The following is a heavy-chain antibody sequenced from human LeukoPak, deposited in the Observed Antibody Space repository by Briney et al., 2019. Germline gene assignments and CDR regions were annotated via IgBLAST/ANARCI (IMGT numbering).Heavy chain of an antibody. CDR3: ARLYGAFDY. J-gene: IGHJ4*02. V-gene: IGHV7-4-1*02. D-gene: IGHD1-26*01. Sequence: GASVKVSCTASGYTFTHFAMNWVRQAPGQGLEWMGWINTNTGNSTYAQGFTGRFVFSLDTSVSTAYLQISSLETEDTAIYYCARLYGAFDYWGQGTLVTVSS. CDR1: GYTFTHFA. CDR2: INTNTGNS.